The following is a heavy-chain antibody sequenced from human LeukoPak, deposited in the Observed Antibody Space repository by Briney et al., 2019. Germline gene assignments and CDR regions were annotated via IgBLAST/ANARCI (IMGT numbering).Heavy chain of an antibody. CDR2: INPSGGST. CDR1: GYTFTGYY. CDR3: ARAKYSSSSQPGGWFDP. J-gene: IGHJ5*02. Sequence: GASVKVSCKASGYTFTGYYMHWVRQAPGQGLEWMGIINPSGGSTSYAQKFQGRVTMTRDTSTSTVYMELSSLRSEDTAVFYCARAKYSSSSQPGGWFDPWGQGTLVTVSS. V-gene: IGHV1-46*01. D-gene: IGHD6-6*01.